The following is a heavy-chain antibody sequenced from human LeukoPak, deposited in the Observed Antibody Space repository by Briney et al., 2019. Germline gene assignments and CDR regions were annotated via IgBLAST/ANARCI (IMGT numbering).Heavy chain of an antibody. Sequence: PGGSLRLSCAASGFTFSSYGMHWVRQAPGKGLEWVSSISDSSTHIFNADPVQGRFTISRDDAKNSLYLQMNSLRVEDTAVYYCVRVVYCSGGTCSYYFDYWGQGTLVTVSS. CDR3: VRVVYCSGGTCSYYFDY. CDR1: GFTFSSYG. D-gene: IGHD2-15*01. CDR2: ISDSSTHI. J-gene: IGHJ4*02. V-gene: IGHV3-21*01.